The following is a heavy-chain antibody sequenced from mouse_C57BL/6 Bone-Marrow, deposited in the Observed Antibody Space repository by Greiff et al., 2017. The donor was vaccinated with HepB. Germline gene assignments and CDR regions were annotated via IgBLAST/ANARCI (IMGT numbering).Heavy chain of an antibody. D-gene: IGHD1-1*02. J-gene: IGHJ1*03. CDR2: ISDGGSYT. CDR1: GFTFSSYA. V-gene: IGHV5-4*01. CDR3: ARDRWFYGYFDV. Sequence: EVKLEESGGGLVKPGGSLKLSCAASGFTFSSYAMSWVRQTPEKRLEWVATISDGGSYTYYPDNVKGRSTISRDNAKNNLYLQMSHLKSEDTAMYYCARDRWFYGYFDVWGTGTTVTVSS.